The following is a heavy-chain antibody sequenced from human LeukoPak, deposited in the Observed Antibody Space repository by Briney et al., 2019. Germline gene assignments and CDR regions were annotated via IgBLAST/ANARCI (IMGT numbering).Heavy chain of an antibody. J-gene: IGHJ4*02. CDR1: GFTFSSYW. CDR2: MKYDGSEK. Sequence: GGSLRLSCAASGFTFSSYWMSWVRQAPGEGLEWVANMKYDGSEKDYVDSVKGRFTISRDNAKNSLYLQMNSLRAEDTAVYYCARDIEAAGLFLDYWGQGTLVTVSS. D-gene: IGHD6-13*01. V-gene: IGHV3-7*01. CDR3: ARDIEAAGLFLDY.